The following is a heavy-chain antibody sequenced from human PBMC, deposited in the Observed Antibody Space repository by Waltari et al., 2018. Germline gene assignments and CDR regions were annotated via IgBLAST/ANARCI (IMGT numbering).Heavy chain of an antibody. V-gene: IGHV4-59*01. CDR2: IYYSGST. J-gene: IGHJ3*02. Sequence: QVQLQESGPGLVKPSETLSLTCTVSGGSISSYYWSWIRQPPGKGLEWIGYIYYSGSTNYNPSLKSRVTISVDTSKNQFPLKLSSVTAADTAVYYCARGIAAAESSPAFDIWGQGTMVTVSS. CDR1: GGSISSYY. CDR3: ARGIAAAESSPAFDI. D-gene: IGHD6-13*01.